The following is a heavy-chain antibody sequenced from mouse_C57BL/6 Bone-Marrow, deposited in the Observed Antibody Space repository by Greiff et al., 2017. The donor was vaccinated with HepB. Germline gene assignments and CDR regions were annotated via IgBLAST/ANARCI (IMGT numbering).Heavy chain of an antibody. Sequence: QVQLKESGPELVKPGASVKISCKASGYAFSSSWMNWVKQRPGKGLEWIGRIYPGDGDTNYNGKFKGKATLTADKSSSTAYRQLSSLTSEDSAVYFCAVYCNYDYWGQGTTLTVSS. CDR2: IYPGDGDT. CDR3: AVYCNYDY. J-gene: IGHJ2*01. V-gene: IGHV1-82*01. CDR1: GYAFSSSW. D-gene: IGHD2-1*01.